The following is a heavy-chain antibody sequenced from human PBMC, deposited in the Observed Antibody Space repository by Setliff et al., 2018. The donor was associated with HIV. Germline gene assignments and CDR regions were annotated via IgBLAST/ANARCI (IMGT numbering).Heavy chain of an antibody. V-gene: IGHV7-4-1*02. CDR1: GYTFTSYA. D-gene: IGHD3-16*01. Sequence: ASVKVSCKASGYTFTSYAISWVRQAPGQGLECMGWINTKTGTPRYAQAFRGRFVISSDTSVTTSYLQINSLKAEDTAVYYCARDLLGDPDAFDIWGQGTQVTVSS. CDR2: INTKTGTP. J-gene: IGHJ3*02. CDR3: ARDLLGDPDAFDI.